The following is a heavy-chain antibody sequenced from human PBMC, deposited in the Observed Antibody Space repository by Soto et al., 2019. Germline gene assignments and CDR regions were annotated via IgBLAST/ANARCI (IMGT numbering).Heavy chain of an antibody. CDR2: INHSGST. Sequence: QVQLQQWGAGLLKPSETLSLTCAVYGGSFSGYYWSWIRQPPGKGLEWIGEINHSGSTNYNPSLKSRVTISVDTSKNQFSLKLSSVTAAAAAVYYCARGLDFTMFDWGQGTLVTVSS. D-gene: IGHD3-10*02. CDR3: ARGLDFTMFD. V-gene: IGHV4-34*01. J-gene: IGHJ4*02. CDR1: GGSFSGYY.